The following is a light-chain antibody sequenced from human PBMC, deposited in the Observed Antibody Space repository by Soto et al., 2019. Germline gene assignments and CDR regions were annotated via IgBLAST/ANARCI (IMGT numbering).Light chain of an antibody. CDR1: TGAVTSGHY. CDR2: DTS. J-gene: IGLJ2*01. Sequence: QAVVTKEPSLTVSPGGTVTLTCGSSTGAVTSGHYPYWFQQKPGQAPRTLIYDTSNKHSWTPARFSGSLLGGKAALTLSGAQPEDEAEYYCLLSYSGARSYALFGGGTKLTVL. V-gene: IGLV7-46*01. CDR3: LLSYSGARSYAL.